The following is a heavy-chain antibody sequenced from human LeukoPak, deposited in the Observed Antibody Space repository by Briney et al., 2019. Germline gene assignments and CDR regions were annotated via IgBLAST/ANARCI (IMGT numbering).Heavy chain of an antibody. CDR1: GYTFSVYY. V-gene: IGHV1-2*02. CDR2: INPNSGGT. D-gene: IGHD3-22*01. CDR3: ARKYYYDSSGYYPFGPFEY. Sequence: ASVKVSCKASGYTFSVYYMHWVRQAPGQGLEWMGWINPNSGGTNYAQEFQGRVTMTRDTSISTAYMELSRLRSDDTAVYYCARKYYYDSSGYYPFGPFEYSGQGTLVTVSS. J-gene: IGHJ4*02.